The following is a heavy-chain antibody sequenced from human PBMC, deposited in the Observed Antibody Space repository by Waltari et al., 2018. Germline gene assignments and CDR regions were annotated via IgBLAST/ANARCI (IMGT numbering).Heavy chain of an antibody. CDR2: IYTSGST. CDR1: GGSISSGSYY. CDR3: ARDEEVLWFGELFNNDAFDI. J-gene: IGHJ3*02. D-gene: IGHD3-10*01. Sequence: QVQLQESGPGLVKPSQTLSLTCTVSGGSISSGSYYWSWIRQPAGKGLEWIGYIYTSGSTNYNPALKSRVTISVDTSKNQFSLKLSSVTAADTAVYYCARDEEVLWFGELFNNDAFDIWGQGTMVTVSS. V-gene: IGHV4-61*09.